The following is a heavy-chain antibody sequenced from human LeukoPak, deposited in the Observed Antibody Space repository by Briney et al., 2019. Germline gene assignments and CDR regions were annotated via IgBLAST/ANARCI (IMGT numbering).Heavy chain of an antibody. D-gene: IGHD3-9*01. Sequence: KPSETLSLTCAVYGGSFSGYYWSWIRQPPGKGLEWIGEINHSGSTYYNPSLKSRVTISVDTSKNQFSLKLSSVTAADTAVYYCASSISWYFDLWGRGTLVTVSS. V-gene: IGHV4-34*01. J-gene: IGHJ2*01. CDR3: ASSISWYFDL. CDR2: INHSGST. CDR1: GGSFSGYY.